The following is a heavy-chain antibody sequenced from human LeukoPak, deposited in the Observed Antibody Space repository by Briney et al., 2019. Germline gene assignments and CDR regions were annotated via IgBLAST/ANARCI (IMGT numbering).Heavy chain of an antibody. D-gene: IGHD3-22*01. CDR2: ISWNSGSI. CDR1: GFTFDDYA. Sequence: PGGSLRLSCAASGFTFDDYAMHWVRQAPGKGLEWVSGISWNSGSIGYADSVKGRFTISRDNAKNSLYLQMNSLRAEDTALYYCAKDMRTTQGRGVPSYYDSSGAFDYWGQGTLVTVSS. V-gene: IGHV3-9*01. J-gene: IGHJ4*02. CDR3: AKDMRTTQGRGVPSYYDSSGAFDY.